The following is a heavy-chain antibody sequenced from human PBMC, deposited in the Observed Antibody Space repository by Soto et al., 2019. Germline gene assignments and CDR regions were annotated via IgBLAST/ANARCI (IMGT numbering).Heavy chain of an antibody. CDR3: ARTYYQWEALHYFDF. J-gene: IGHJ4*02. CDR1: GGTFSRYG. D-gene: IGHD1-26*01. CDR2: IIPIFGTT. Sequence: QVQLVQSGAEVKKPGSSVKVSCTASGGTFSRYGFTWVRQAPGQGFQWMGGIIPIFGTTHYAQNFQGRLSITADESTSTVYMELSSLRSADTAIYFCARTYYQWEALHYFDFWGQGTLVTVSS. V-gene: IGHV1-69*01.